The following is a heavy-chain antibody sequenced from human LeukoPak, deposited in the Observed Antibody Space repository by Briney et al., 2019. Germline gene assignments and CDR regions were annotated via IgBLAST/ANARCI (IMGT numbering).Heavy chain of an antibody. D-gene: IGHD3-22*01. CDR3: AKDGGGYYPSYYYYMDV. V-gene: IGHV3-30*02. CDR1: GFTFSSYG. CDR2: IHYDGTNE. Sequence: GGSLRLSCAASGFTFSSYGMHWVRQAPGKGLEWVAFIHYDGTNEYYADSVKGRFTISRDNSKNTLYLQMNSLRAEDTAVYYCAKDGGGYYPSYYYYMDVWGEGTTVTISS. J-gene: IGHJ6*03.